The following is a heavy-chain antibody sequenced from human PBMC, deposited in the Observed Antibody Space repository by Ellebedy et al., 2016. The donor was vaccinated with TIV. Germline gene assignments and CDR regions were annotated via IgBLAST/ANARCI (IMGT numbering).Heavy chain of an antibody. CDR2: ISGTGGST. CDR1: GFTFSSYA. D-gene: IGHD1-1*01. J-gene: IGHJ4*02. CDR3: ARKTDTGTSGDY. Sequence: GESLKISCAASGFTFSSYAMSWVRQAPGKGLEWVSIISGTGGSTNYADSVKGRFTISRDSSKNTLYLQMNSLRAEDTAMYYCARKTDTGTSGDYWGQGTPVTVSS. V-gene: IGHV3-23*01.